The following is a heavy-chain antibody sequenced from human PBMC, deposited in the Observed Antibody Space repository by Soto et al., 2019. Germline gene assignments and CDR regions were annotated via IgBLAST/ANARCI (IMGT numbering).Heavy chain of an antibody. D-gene: IGHD4-17*01. CDR1: VGTFSSYA. Sequence: SVKVSCKASVGTFSSYAISWVRQAPGQGLEWMGGIIPIFGTANYAQKFQGRVTITADESTSTAYMELSSLRSEDTAVYYCARASSGYGVDDYWGQGTLVTVSS. J-gene: IGHJ4*02. V-gene: IGHV1-69*13. CDR3: ARASSGYGVDDY. CDR2: IIPIFGTA.